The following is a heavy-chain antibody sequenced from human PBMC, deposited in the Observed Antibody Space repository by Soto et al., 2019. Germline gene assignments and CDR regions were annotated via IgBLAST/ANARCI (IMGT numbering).Heavy chain of an antibody. V-gene: IGHV3-23*01. J-gene: IGHJ3*02. D-gene: IGHD6-6*01. Sequence: EVQLLESGGGLVQPGGSLRLSCAASGFTFSSYAMTWVRQAPAQGLEWVSGISGSGGGTYYADSVKGRFTISRDSSKNTLYLQMDSLRAEDTAVYYCAKNTDSSSPWVALDIWGQGTMVSVSS. CDR1: GFTFSSYA. CDR3: AKNTDSSSPWVALDI. CDR2: ISGSGGGT.